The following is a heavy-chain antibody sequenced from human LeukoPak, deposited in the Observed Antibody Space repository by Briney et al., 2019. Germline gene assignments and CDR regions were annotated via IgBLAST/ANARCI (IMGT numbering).Heavy chain of an antibody. V-gene: IGHV1-46*01. D-gene: IGHD2-2*02. Sequence: ASVKVSCKASGYTFTSYYMHWVRQAPGRGFEWMGIINPSGGSTSYAQKFQGRVTMTRDMSTSTVYMELSSLRSEDTAVYYCARDRLYRTYYMDVWGKGTRSPSP. CDR3: ARDRLYRTYYMDV. CDR1: GYTFTSYY. J-gene: IGHJ6*03. CDR2: INPSGGST.